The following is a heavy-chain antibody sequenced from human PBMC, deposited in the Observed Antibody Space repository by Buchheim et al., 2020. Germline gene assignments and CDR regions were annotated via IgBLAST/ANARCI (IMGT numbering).Heavy chain of an antibody. Sequence: QVQLVESGGGLVKPGGSLRLSCAASGFTFSDYYMSWIRQAPGKGLEWVSYISSSSSYTNYADSVKGRFTISRDKAKNSLYLQMNSLRAEDTAVYYCARAYQGVVVIKEAPWFDPWGQRTL. D-gene: IGHD3-22*01. CDR1: GFTFSDYY. V-gene: IGHV3-11*06. J-gene: IGHJ5*02. CDR3: ARAYQGVVVIKEAPWFDP. CDR2: ISSSSSYT.